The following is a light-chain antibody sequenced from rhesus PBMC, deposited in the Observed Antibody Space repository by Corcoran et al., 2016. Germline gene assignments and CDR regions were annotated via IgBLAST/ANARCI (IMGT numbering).Light chain of an antibody. CDR1: QGITND. Sequence: DIQMTQSPSSLSASVGDRVTITCRASQGITNDLAWYQQKPGENPQLLIYEASILQSGIPSRFSGSGSGTDFTLTISSLQSEDFATYDCQHYYSTPFTFGPGTKLDIK. CDR3: QHYYSTPFT. J-gene: IGKJ3*01. V-gene: IGKV1-25*01. CDR2: EAS.